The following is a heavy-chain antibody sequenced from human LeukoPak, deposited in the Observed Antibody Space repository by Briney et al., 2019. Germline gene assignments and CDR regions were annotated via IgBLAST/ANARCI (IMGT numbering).Heavy chain of an antibody. D-gene: IGHD2-15*01. CDR3: ARDRVVVAAPYYYGMDV. V-gene: IGHV4-31*03. CDR2: IYYRGST. J-gene: IGHJ6*04. Sequence: PSETLSLPCTVSGGFINRGGYFWRWIPQHPGEGLEWFGYIYYRGSTYYNPSLKSRVTISVDTSKNQFSLKLSSVTAADTAVYYCARDRVVVAAPYYYGMDVWGKGTTVTVSS. CDR1: GGFINRGGYF.